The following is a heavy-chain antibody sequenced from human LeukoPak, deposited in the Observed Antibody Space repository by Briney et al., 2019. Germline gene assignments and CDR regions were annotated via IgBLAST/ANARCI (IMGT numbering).Heavy chain of an antibody. CDR2: IWYDGSKK. Sequence: GALRLSCAASGFTFSNYGMHWVRQAPGKGLEWVEVIWYDGSKKYYADSVKGRFTISRDNSKNTLYLQMNSLSAEDTAVYYCARDSRGATGLDYWGQGTLVTVSS. CDR3: ARDSRGATGLDY. CDR1: GFTFSNYG. D-gene: IGHD5-12*01. J-gene: IGHJ4*02. V-gene: IGHV3-33*01.